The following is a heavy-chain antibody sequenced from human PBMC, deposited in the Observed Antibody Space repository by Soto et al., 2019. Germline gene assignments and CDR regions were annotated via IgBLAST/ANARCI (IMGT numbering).Heavy chain of an antibody. Sequence: QVQLQESGPGLVKPSQTLSLTCTVSGGSISSGGYYWSWIRQHPGKGLEWIGYIYYSGRTYYNPSLKSRVTTPVDTSKNQFSLQLSSVTAADTAVYYCASLYCSSTSGDTEGDYYYYYMDVWGKGTTVTVSS. D-gene: IGHD2-2*02. J-gene: IGHJ6*03. V-gene: IGHV4-31*02. CDR1: GGSISSGGYY. CDR2: IYYSGRT. CDR3: ASLYCSSTSGDTEGDYYYYYMDV.